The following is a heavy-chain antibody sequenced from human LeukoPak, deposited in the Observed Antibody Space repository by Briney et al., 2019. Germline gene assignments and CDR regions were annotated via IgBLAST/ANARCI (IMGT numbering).Heavy chain of an antibody. CDR1: GFTFSSYG. CDR3: ARDSDYGDGFDY. J-gene: IGHJ4*02. CDR2: IWHDGTNK. Sequence: TGGSLRLSCAASGFTFSSYGIHWVRQAPGKGLEWVAVIWHDGTNKYYADSVKGRFLLSRDNSLNTLYLQMNSLRARDTAVYYCARDSDYGDGFDYWGLGTLVTVSS. D-gene: IGHD4-17*01. V-gene: IGHV3-33*01.